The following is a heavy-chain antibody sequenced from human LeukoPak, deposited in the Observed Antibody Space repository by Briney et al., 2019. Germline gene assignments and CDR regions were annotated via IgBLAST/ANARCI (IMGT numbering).Heavy chain of an antibody. D-gene: IGHD5-18*01. Sequence: SETLSLTCTVSGGSISSGGYYWSWIRQHPGKGLEWIGYIYYSGSTYYNPSLKSRVTMSVDTSKNQFSLKLSSVTAADTAVYYCARDSVDTAMVSAFDIWGQGTMVTVSS. V-gene: IGHV4-31*03. J-gene: IGHJ3*02. CDR3: ARDSVDTAMVSAFDI. CDR1: GGSISSGGYY. CDR2: IYYSGST.